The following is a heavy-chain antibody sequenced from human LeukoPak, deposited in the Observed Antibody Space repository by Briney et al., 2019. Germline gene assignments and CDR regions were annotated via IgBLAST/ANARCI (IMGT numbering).Heavy chain of an antibody. CDR1: GGSFSSSSYY. D-gene: IGHD6-13*01. CDR3: ARGGYSSSWHRRGNDY. V-gene: IGHV3-11*04. CDR2: VSSGSSTI. J-gene: IGHJ4*02. Sequence: LSLTCTVSGGSFSSSSYYWVWIRQAPGKALEWVSYVSSGSSTIYYADSVKGRFTVSRDNGKRSLYLQMNSLRAEDTAVYYCARGGYSSSWHRRGNDYWGQGTLVTVSS.